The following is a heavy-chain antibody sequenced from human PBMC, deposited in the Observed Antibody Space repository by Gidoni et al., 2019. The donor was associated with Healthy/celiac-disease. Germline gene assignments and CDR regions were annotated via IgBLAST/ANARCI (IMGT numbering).Heavy chain of an antibody. CDR1: EFPFSCYA. Sequence: EVQLLESGGCLVHHGGALRLSCAASEFPFSCYAMCWVRQAPGKGLEWVSAISGSGGSTYYADSVKGRFTISRDNSKNTLYLQMNSLRAEDTAVYYCAKGRDSSGWYHYYGMDVWGQGTTVTVSS. CDR2: ISGSGGST. J-gene: IGHJ6*02. CDR3: AKGRDSSGWYHYYGMDV. V-gene: IGHV3-23*01. D-gene: IGHD6-19*01.